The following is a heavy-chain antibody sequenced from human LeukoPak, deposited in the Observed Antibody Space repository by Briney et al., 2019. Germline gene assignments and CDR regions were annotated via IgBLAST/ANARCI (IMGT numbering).Heavy chain of an antibody. CDR2: INPNSGGT. J-gene: IGHJ6*02. D-gene: IGHD6-19*01. CDR3: ASDIAVAGTRSEYYYYYYGMDV. CDR1: GYTFTGYC. V-gene: IGHV1-2*02. Sequence: ASVKVSCKASGYTFTGYCMHWVRQAPGQGLEWMGWINPNSGGTNYAQKFQGRVTMTRDTSISTAYMELSRLRSDDTAVYYCASDIAVAGTRSEYYYYYYGMDVWGQGTTVTVSS.